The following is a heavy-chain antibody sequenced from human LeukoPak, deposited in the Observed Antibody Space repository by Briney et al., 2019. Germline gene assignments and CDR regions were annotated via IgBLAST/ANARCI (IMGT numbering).Heavy chain of an antibody. D-gene: IGHD3-16*01. CDR1: GYTFTGYY. V-gene: IGHV1-2*02. CDR2: INPNSGGT. J-gene: IGHJ4*02. Sequence: GASVKVSCKASGYTFTGYYMHWVRQAPGQGLEWMGWINPNSGGTNYAQKFQGRVTMTRDTSISTAYMELSSLRSEDTAVYYCATSEDSLYVSFDYWGQGTLVTVSS. CDR3: ATSEDSLYVSFDY.